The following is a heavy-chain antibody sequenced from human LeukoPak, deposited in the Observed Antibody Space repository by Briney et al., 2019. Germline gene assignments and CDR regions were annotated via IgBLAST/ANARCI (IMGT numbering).Heavy chain of an antibody. V-gene: IGHV4-59*13. Sequence: NPSETLSLTCTVSGASISSGYWSWIRQPPGKGLEWVGYIYYSGSTNYNPSLKSRVTISADMSKNQFSLRLSSVTAADTAVYYCARDPVGSNWFDPWGQGTLVTVSS. CDR3: ARDPVGSNWFDP. D-gene: IGHD3-10*01. J-gene: IGHJ5*02. CDR2: IYYSGST. CDR1: GASISSGY.